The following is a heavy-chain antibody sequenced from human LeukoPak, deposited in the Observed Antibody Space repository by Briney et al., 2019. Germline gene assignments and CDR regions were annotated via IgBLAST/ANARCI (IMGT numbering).Heavy chain of an antibody. CDR3: AKGVLVPAAMTGPDAFDI. Sequence: PGGSLRLSCAASGFTFSSYAMSWVRQAPGKGQEWVSAISGSGGSTYYADSVKGRFTISRDNSKNTLYLQMNSLRAEDTAVYYCAKGVLVPAAMTGPDAFDIWGQGTMVTVSS. J-gene: IGHJ3*02. CDR2: ISGSGGST. CDR1: GFTFSSYA. D-gene: IGHD2-2*01. V-gene: IGHV3-23*01.